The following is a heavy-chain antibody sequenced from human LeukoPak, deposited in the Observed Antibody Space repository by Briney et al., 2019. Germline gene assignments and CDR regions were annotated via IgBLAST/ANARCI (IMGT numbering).Heavy chain of an antibody. CDR1: GFTFSSYS. CDR2: ISSSSSYI. CDR3: AMTTVTTLGY. J-gene: IGHJ4*02. Sequence: PGGPLRLSCAASGFTFSSYSMNWVRQAPGKGLEWVSSISSSSSYISYADSVKGRFTISRVNAKNSVYLRMNSLRAEDTAVYYCAMTTVTTLGYWGQGTLVTVSS. V-gene: IGHV3-21*01. D-gene: IGHD4-17*01.